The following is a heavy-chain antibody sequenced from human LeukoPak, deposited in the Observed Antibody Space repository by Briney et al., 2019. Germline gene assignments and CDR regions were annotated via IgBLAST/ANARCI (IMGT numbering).Heavy chain of an antibody. Sequence: PSETLSLTCSLSGGSTNGYAWTWIREPPGMRLKWVGHISYTGTTNYNPSLTTRVAISVDTSKNQFSLKLTSVTAADTGMYFCARLGGNWNSPGRDYWGQGTLVTVSS. J-gene: IGHJ4*02. CDR3: ARLGGNWNSPGRDY. CDR2: ISYTGTT. D-gene: IGHD3-10*01. V-gene: IGHV4-59*08. CDR1: GGSTNGYA.